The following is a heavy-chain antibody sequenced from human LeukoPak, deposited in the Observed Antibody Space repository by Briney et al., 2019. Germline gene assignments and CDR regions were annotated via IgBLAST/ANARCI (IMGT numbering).Heavy chain of an antibody. CDR3: ARGPGGYGDY. D-gene: IGHD5-12*01. Sequence: PSETLSLTCTVSGGSVSSYYWSWIRQPPGKGLEWIGYIYYSGSTNYNPSLKSRVTISVDTSKNQFSLKLSSVTAADTAVYYCARGPGGYGDYWGQGTLVTVSS. J-gene: IGHJ4*02. CDR1: GGSVSSYY. V-gene: IGHV4-59*02. CDR2: IYYSGST.